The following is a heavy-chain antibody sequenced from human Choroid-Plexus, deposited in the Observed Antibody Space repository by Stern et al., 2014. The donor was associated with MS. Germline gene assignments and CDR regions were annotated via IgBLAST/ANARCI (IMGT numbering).Heavy chain of an antibody. D-gene: IGHD2/OR15-2a*01. CDR2: VSYDGSNK. CDR3: AKDRQYLTYFFDH. J-gene: IGHJ5*02. CDR1: GFTLGSCA. Sequence: VHLVESGGGVVQPGRPLRLSCVASGFTLGSCAKHWVRQAPGKGLEWVAGVSYDGSNKYYADSVKGRFTISRDNSQNTLYMQMSSLRPEDTAVYYCAKDRQYLTYFFDHWGQGSLVTVSS. V-gene: IGHV3-30*18.